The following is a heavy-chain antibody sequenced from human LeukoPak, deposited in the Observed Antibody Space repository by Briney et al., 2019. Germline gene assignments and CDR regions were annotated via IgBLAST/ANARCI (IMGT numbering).Heavy chain of an antibody. CDR2: ISGSGGST. CDR3: ATSRYGSGGFDY. J-gene: IGHJ4*02. D-gene: IGHD3-10*01. V-gene: IGHV3-23*01. Sequence: GGSLRLSCAASGFTFSSYAMSWVRQAPGKGLEWVSAISGSGGSTYYADSVKGRFTISRDNPKNTLYLQMNSLRAEDTAVYYCATSRYGSGGFDYWGQGTLVTVSS. CDR1: GFTFSSYA.